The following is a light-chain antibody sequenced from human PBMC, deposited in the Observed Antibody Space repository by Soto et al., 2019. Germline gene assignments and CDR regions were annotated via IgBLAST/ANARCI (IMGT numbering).Light chain of an antibody. CDR2: GAF. Sequence: EIVMTQSPVTLSVSPGERATLSCRASQSVSSNLAWYQQKPGQAPSLLIYGAFTRATGIPARFSGTGSGTEFTLTISRLEPEDFAVYYCQQYGSSHTFGQGTRLEI. CDR1: QSVSSN. V-gene: IGKV3-15*01. CDR3: QQYGSSHT. J-gene: IGKJ5*01.